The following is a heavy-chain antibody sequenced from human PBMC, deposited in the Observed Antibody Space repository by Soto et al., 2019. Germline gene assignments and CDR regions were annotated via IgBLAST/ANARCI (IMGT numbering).Heavy chain of an antibody. V-gene: IGHV4-39*01. Sequence: QLQLQESGPGLVKPSETLSLTCTVSGGSISSSSYYWGWIRQPPGKGLEWIGSIYYSGSTYYNPSLKSRVTISVDTSKNQFSLKLSSVTAADPAVYYCARIPIIAVAPLDYWGQGTLVTVAS. CDR3: ARIPIIAVAPLDY. D-gene: IGHD6-19*01. J-gene: IGHJ4*02. CDR1: GGSISSSSYY. CDR2: IYYSGST.